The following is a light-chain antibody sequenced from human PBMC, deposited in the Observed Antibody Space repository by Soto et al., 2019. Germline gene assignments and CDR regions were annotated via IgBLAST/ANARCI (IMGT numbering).Light chain of an antibody. CDR3: QHSFNLPRT. CDR2: AAS. Sequence: IQMTQSPYSLSAAEGETITITCMASQSISSSLNWFQHSPGQPPKLLLFAASNLHAGVPPRFSGSGSGTSFSLTICSLQSEDFAPYYCQHSFNLPRTFGPGTKVDI. V-gene: IGKV1-39*01. CDR1: QSISSS. J-gene: IGKJ1*01.